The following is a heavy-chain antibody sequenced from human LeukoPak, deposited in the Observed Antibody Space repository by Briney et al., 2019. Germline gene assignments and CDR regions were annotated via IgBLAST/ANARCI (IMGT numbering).Heavy chain of an antibody. CDR1: GFAVSSNY. Sequence: GGSLRLSCAASGFAVSSNYMSWVRQAPGKGLEWVSVIYGGGSTYYADSVKGRFAISRDDSKNTLFLHMNSLRAEDTAVYYCAKEGPGYSYGYDYWGQGTLVTVSS. D-gene: IGHD5-18*01. V-gene: IGHV3-66*01. CDR3: AKEGPGYSYGYDY. J-gene: IGHJ4*02. CDR2: IYGGGST.